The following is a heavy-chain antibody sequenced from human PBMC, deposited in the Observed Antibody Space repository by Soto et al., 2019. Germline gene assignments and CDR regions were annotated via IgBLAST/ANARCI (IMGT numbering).Heavy chain of an antibody. Sequence: PXGSLRLSCTASGFTFSSYAMSWVRQAPGKGLEWVSAISGSGGSTYYADSVKGRFTISRDNSKNTLYLQMNSLRAEDTAVYYCAKIAGRDGYKGVYYFDYWGQEPLVTVSS. D-gene: IGHD5-12*01. CDR1: GFTFSSYA. CDR2: ISGSGGST. J-gene: IGHJ4*02. CDR3: AKIAGRDGYKGVYYFDY. V-gene: IGHV3-23*01.